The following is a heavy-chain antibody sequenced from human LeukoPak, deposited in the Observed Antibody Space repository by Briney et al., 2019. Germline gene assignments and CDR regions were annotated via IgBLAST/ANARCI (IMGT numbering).Heavy chain of an antibody. V-gene: IGHV3-9*01. J-gene: IGHJ5*01. CDR3: AKDLSGSLVPGVIITFES. D-gene: IGHD3-10*01. CDR2: IRWDSDSR. Sequence: PGRSLRLSCAASGFTFSSYGMHWVRQAPGKGLEWVSGIRWDSDSRGYADSVRGRFTISRDNAQNSLYLQMNSLRAEDTAFYYCAKDLSGSLVPGVIITFESWGQGALVTVSS. CDR1: GFTFSSYG.